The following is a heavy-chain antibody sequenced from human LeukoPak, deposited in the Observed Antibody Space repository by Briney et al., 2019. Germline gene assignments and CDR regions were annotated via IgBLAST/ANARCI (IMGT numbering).Heavy chain of an antibody. CDR2: IYHSGST. V-gene: IGHV4-30-2*01. J-gene: IGHJ4*02. CDR3: ARLRDGYPDY. Sequence: PQPLSLTCAVYGGSISSGGYSWSWIRQPPGKGLEWIGYIYHSGSTYYNPSLKSRVTISVDRSKNQFSLKLSSVTAADTAVYYCARLRDGYPDYWGQGTLVTVSS. D-gene: IGHD5-24*01. CDR1: GGSISSGGYS.